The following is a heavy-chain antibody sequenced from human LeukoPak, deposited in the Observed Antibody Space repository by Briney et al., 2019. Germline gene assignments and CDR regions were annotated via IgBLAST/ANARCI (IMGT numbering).Heavy chain of an antibody. J-gene: IGHJ4*02. CDR3: ARVAGAGSLFDS. CDR2: IYHTGSA. Sequence: SETLSLTCTVSGGSISGWYWSWIRQPPGKGLEWIGYIYHTGSANYNPSLKSRVSMSLDTSKNQFSLNLTSVIAADTAVYYCARVAGAGSLFDSWGQGTLVTVSS. V-gene: IGHV4-59*01. CDR1: GGSISGWY. D-gene: IGHD6-19*01.